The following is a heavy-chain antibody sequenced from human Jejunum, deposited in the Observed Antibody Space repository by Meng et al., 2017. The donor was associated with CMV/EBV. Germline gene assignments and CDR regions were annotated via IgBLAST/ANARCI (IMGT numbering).Heavy chain of an antibody. J-gene: IGHJ4*02. CDR1: GDSLRSHS. Sequence: SGDSLRSHSWSWIRQPPGKGLEWIGYAYYSGSTTYSPSLRGRVTISVDMSKSHFSLNLKSVTAADTAMYFCARGLGHASNNSHDYWGQGTLVTVSS. CDR3: ARGLGHASNNSHDY. CDR2: AYYSGST. V-gene: IGHV4-59*11. D-gene: IGHD1-1*01.